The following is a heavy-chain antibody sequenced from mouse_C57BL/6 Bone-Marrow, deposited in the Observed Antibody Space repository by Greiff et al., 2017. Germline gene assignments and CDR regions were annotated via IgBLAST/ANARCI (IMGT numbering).Heavy chain of an antibody. CDR2: LDPSDSYT. V-gene: IGHV1-69*01. Sequence: VQLQQPGAELVMPGASVKLSCKASGYTFTSYWMHWVKQRPGQGLEWIGELDPSDSYTNYNQKFQGKSTLTVDKSSSTAYMQLSSLTSGDSAVYYCARSRPITTVVYWYFDVWGTGTTVTVAS. CDR1: GYTFTSYW. D-gene: IGHD1-1*01. CDR3: ARSRPITTVVYWYFDV. J-gene: IGHJ1*03.